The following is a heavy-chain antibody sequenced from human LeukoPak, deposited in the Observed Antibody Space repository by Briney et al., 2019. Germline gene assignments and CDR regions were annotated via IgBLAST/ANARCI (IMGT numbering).Heavy chain of an antibody. V-gene: IGHV4-39*01. CDR1: GASISSSNYY. Sequence: TPSETLSLTCAVSGASISSSNYYWGWVRQSPGKGLEWIGNIYSSGNTYYNASLKSRVTMYIDTSKNQFSLKLSSVTAADTAMYYCAKSSGYGLIDYWGQGTLVTVSS. D-gene: IGHD3-22*01. CDR2: IYSSGNT. J-gene: IGHJ4*02. CDR3: AKSSGYGLIDY.